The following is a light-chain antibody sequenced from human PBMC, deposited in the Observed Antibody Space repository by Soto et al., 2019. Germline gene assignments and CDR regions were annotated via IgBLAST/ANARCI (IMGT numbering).Light chain of an antibody. CDR3: QQYGSSPRT. Sequence: IVLTQSPDTLSLSPGERATLSCRASQSVSTNLAWYHQKPGQAPRLLIYGASSRATGIPDRFSGSGSGTDFTLTISRLEPEDFAVYYCQQYGSSPRTFGQGTKVDIK. CDR1: QSVSTN. J-gene: IGKJ1*01. CDR2: GAS. V-gene: IGKV3-20*01.